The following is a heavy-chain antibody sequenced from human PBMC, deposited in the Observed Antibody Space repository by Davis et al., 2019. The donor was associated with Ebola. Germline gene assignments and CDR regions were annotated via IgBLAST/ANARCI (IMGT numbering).Heavy chain of an antibody. Sequence: PSETLSLTCTVSGVSISTHYWSWIRQPPGKRLEWFGSIYYTGSAYYNSSLNGRVTISVDTSKNQFSLKLSSVTAADTAMYYCAERGGSVWGQGTLVTVSS. D-gene: IGHD3-16*01. CDR1: GVSISTHY. CDR3: AERGGSV. J-gene: IGHJ4*02. CDR2: IYYTGSA. V-gene: IGHV4-59*11.